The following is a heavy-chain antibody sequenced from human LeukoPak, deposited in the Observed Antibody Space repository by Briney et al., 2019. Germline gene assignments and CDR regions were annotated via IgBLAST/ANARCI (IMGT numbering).Heavy chain of an antibody. D-gene: IGHD3-3*01. V-gene: IGHV4-59*01. CDR2: IYYSGST. CDR3: ARALRFLEHYFDY. J-gene: IGHJ4*02. CDR1: GGSISSYY. Sequence: PSETLSLTCTVSGGSISSYYWSWIRQPPGKGLEWIGYIYYSGSTNYNPSLKSRVTISVDTSKNQFSLKLSSVTAADTAVYYCARALRFLEHYFDYWGQGTLVTVSS.